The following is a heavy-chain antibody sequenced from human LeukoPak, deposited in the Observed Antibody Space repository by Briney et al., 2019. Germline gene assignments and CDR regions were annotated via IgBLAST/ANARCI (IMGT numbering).Heavy chain of an antibody. J-gene: IGHJ5*02. CDR2: IYHSGST. D-gene: IGHD6-13*01. CDR1: GGSISSDNW. CDR3: ARGEAAAGSWWFDP. Sequence: SETLSFTCAVSGGSISSDNWWSWVRQPPGKGLEWIGEIYHSGSTNYNPSLKSRVTISVDKSKNQFSLKLSSVTAADTAVYYCARGEAAAGSWWFDPWGQRTLVTVPS. V-gene: IGHV4-4*02.